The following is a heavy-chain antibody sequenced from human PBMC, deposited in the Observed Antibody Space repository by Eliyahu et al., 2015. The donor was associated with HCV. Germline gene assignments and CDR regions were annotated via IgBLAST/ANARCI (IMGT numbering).Heavy chain of an antibody. CDR3: TRDIGWLQLGVYFDY. V-gene: IGHV3-49*04. Sequence: EVQLVESGGGLVQPGRSLRLSCTASGFTFGDYXMSWVRQAPGKGLEWVGFIRSKAYGGTTEYAXSVKGRFTISRDDSKSIAYLQMNSLKTEDTAVYYCTRDIGWLQLGVYFDYWGQGTLVTVSS. CDR2: IRSKAYGGTT. D-gene: IGHD5-24*01. CDR1: GFTFGDYX. J-gene: IGHJ4*02.